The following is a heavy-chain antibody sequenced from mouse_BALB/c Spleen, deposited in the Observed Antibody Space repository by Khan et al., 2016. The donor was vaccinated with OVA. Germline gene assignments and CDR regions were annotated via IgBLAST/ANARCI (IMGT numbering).Heavy chain of an antibody. D-gene: IGHD2-1*01. J-gene: IGHJ1*01. Sequence: VQLKESGPGLVKPSQSLALTCTVSGSSIPSDYAWNWIRQFPGSKLEWMGYIRNSGNTSYNPSLKSRITITRDTSKNQFFLQLNSVTTEDIATYYCARDGNWYFDVWGAGTTVTVSS. CDR1: GSSIPSDYA. CDR3: ARDGNWYFDV. V-gene: IGHV3-2*02. CDR2: IRNSGNT.